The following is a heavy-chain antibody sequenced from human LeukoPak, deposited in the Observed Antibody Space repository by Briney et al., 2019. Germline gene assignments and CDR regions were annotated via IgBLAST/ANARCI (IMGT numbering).Heavy chain of an antibody. V-gene: IGHV3-23*01. CDR2: ISGSGGST. Sequence: GGSLRLSCAASGFTFSSYWMHWVRQAPGKGLEWVSAISGSGGSTYYADSVKGRFTISRDNSKNTLYLQMNSLRAEDTAVYYCANTVSGAVAGHWGQGTLVTVSS. CDR1: GFTFSSYW. J-gene: IGHJ4*02. CDR3: ANTVSGAVAGH. D-gene: IGHD6-19*01.